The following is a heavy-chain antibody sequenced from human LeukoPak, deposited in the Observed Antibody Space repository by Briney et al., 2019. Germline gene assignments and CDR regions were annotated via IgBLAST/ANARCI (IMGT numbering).Heavy chain of an antibody. D-gene: IGHD1-26*01. CDR3: ARGAPPVRQWFHRGSAFDI. Sequence: ASVKVSCKASGYTFTDDYVHWVRQAPGQGLEWMGWINPNSGGTNYAQKFQGRVTMTRDTSISTAYMELSRLRSDDTAVYYCARGAPPVRQWFHRGSAFDIWGQGTMVTVSS. V-gene: IGHV1-2*02. CDR1: GYTFTDDY. J-gene: IGHJ3*02. CDR2: INPNSGGT.